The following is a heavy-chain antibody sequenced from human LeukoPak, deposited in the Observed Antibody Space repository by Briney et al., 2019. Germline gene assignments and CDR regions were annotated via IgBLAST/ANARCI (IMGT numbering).Heavy chain of an antibody. CDR2: KSYDGSNK. CDR3: AKDSGSGSVDY. Sequence: GGSLRLSCAASGFTFSSYGMHWVRQAPGKGLEWVAVKSYDGSNKYYADSVKGRFTISRDNSKNTLYLQMNSLRAEDTAVYYCAKDSGSGSVDYWGQGTLVTVSS. CDR1: GFTFSSYG. J-gene: IGHJ4*02. D-gene: IGHD6-19*01. V-gene: IGHV3-30*18.